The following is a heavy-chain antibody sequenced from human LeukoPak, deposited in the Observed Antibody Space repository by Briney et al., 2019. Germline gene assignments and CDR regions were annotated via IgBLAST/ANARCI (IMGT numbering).Heavy chain of an antibody. J-gene: IGHJ6*03. V-gene: IGHV4-61*02. D-gene: IGHD5-12*01. CDR1: GGSIDSGSYY. CDR2: IYSRGTT. Sequence: SQTLSLTCIVSGGSIDSGSYYWSWIRQPAGTGLEWIGRIYSRGTTDYSPSLKSRVTISADTSKKQFSLKLSSVTAADTAVYYCARDGYRVTGYYYYMDVWGKGTTVTVSS. CDR3: ARDGYRVTGYYYYMDV.